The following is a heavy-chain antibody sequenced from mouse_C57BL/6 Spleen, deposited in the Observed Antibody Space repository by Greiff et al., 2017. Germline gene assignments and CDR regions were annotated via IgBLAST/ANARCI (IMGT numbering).Heavy chain of an antibody. V-gene: IGHV1-64*01. D-gene: IGHD1-1*01. CDR1: GYTFTSYW. J-gene: IGHJ4*01. CDR2: IHPNSGST. Sequence: QVQLQQPGAELVKPGASVKLSCKASGYTFTSYWMHWVKQRPGHGLEWIGMIHPNSGSTNYNEKFKSKATLTVDKSSSTAYMQLSSLTSEDSAVYYCARSAGSSFYYAMDYWGQGTSVTVSS. CDR3: ARSAGSSFYYAMDY.